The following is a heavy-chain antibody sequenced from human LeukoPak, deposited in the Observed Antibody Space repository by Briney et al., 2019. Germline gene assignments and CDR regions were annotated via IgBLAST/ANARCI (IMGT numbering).Heavy chain of an antibody. CDR3: AKLHNLNCDY. J-gene: IGHJ4*02. CDR2: ISGSGGST. D-gene: IGHD1-14*01. Sequence: GGSLRLSCAASGFTFSDYAMSWVRQAPGKGLEWVSTISGSGGSTYYADSVKGRFTISRDSFKNTLYLQMNNLRPEDTAVYYCAKLHNLNCDYWGLGTLVTVSS. V-gene: IGHV3-23*01. CDR1: GFTFSDYA.